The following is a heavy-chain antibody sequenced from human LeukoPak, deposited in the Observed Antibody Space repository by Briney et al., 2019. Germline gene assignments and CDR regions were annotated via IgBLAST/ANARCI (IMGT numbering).Heavy chain of an antibody. CDR2: TWYDGSER. D-gene: IGHD2-21*02. CDR1: GFSFGSYA. V-gene: IGHV3-33*01. Sequence: GGSLRLSCAASGFSFGSYAMHWVRQAPGKGLEWVAVTWYDGSERYYADSVKGRFTISRDNSKNTLYLQMNSLRAEDTAVYHCARDYCGGDCYGLDYWGQGALVTVSS. J-gene: IGHJ4*02. CDR3: ARDYCGGDCYGLDY.